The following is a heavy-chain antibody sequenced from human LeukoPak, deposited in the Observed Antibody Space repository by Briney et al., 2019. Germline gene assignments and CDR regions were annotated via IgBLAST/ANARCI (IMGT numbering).Heavy chain of an antibody. CDR3: ARDQENAFNI. J-gene: IGHJ3*02. CDR1: GASISSGSNY. V-gene: IGHV4-39*07. CDR2: IYYSGST. Sequence: PSETLSLTCSVSGASISSGSNYWGWIRQPPGKGLEWIGSIYYSGSTYYNPSLKSRVTISVDTSKNQFSLKLSSVTAADTAVYYCARDQENAFNIWGQGTMVTVSS.